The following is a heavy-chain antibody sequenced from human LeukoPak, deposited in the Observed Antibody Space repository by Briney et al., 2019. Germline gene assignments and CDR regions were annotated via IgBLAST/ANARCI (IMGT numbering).Heavy chain of an antibody. CDR1: GYTFTGYY. V-gene: IGHV1-2*02. CDR2: INPNSGGT. CDR3: ARVRVYDFWSGTSRTDAFDI. J-gene: IGHJ3*02. Sequence: ASVKVSCKASGYTFTGYYMHWVRQAPGQGLEWMGWINPNSGGTNYAQKFQGRVTMTRDTSISTAYMELSRLRSDDTAVYYCARVRVYDFWSGTSRTDAFDIWGQGTMVTVSS. D-gene: IGHD3-3*01.